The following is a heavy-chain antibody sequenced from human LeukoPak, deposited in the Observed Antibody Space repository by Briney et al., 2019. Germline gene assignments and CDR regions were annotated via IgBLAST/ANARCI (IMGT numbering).Heavy chain of an antibody. Sequence: GASVKVSCKASGYTFTGYYIHWVRQAPGQSLEWLGWISAYNGNTYYAENFQARVTMTTDTSTSTAYMELRSLKSDDTAVYYCARDVFCSGNSCLRDAFDIWGQGTKVTVSS. V-gene: IGHV1-18*04. CDR1: GYTFTGYY. D-gene: IGHD2-15*01. J-gene: IGHJ3*02. CDR2: ISAYNGNT. CDR3: ARDVFCSGNSCLRDAFDI.